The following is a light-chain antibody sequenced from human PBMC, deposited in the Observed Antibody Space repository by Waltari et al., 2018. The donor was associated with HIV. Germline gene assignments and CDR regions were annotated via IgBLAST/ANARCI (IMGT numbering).Light chain of an antibody. Sequence: EIMMTQSPATLSVSPGDTATLSCRASQSVSTNLAWYQQKPGPAPRLLFYDASTRATGVPARFSGGGSETEFTLTITSLQSEDFAVYYCQQYNNWPPAYTFGQGTKLEIK. J-gene: IGKJ2*01. CDR1: QSVSTN. V-gene: IGKV3-15*01. CDR2: DAS. CDR3: QQYNNWPPAYT.